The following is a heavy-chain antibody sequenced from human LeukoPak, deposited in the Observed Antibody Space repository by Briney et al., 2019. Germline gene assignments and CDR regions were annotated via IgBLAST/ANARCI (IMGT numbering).Heavy chain of an antibody. CDR1: GFTLSNAW. CDR2: IKSKTNGETR. Sequence: GGSLRLSCAASGFTLSNAWMNWVRQAPGKGLEWVGLIKSKTNGETRDYAAPVKGRFTISRDDSDNTLYLQMNSLKNEDTAVYYCAKDLDDYVWGSYRYYYYYMDVWGKGTTVTVSS. CDR3: AKDLDDYVWGSYRYYYYYMDV. J-gene: IGHJ6*03. D-gene: IGHD3-16*02. V-gene: IGHV3-15*01.